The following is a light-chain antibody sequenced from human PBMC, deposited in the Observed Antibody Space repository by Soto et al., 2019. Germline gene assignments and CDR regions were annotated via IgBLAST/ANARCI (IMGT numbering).Light chain of an antibody. CDR1: QSVSSSY. Sequence: EFVLTQSPGTLSLSPGERATLSCRASQSVSSSYLAWYQQKPGQAPRLLIYGASTRATGIPDRFSGSGSGTDFTLTISRLEPEDFAVYYCQRYGLSSMFTFGQGTKLEIK. J-gene: IGKJ2*01. CDR3: QRYGLSSMFT. V-gene: IGKV3-20*01. CDR2: GAS.